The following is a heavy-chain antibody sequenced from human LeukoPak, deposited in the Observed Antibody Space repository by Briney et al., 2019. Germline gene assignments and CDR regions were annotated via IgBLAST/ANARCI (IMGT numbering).Heavy chain of an antibody. Sequence: GGSLRLSCAASGFTFNNYAMSWVRQAPGKGLEWVSSMSASFIDTYYADSVKGRFTISRDSSKNTLYLQMNSLRAEDTVVYYCANGIMIVAPGGDYWGQGTLVTVSS. CDR1: GFTFNNYA. V-gene: IGHV3-23*01. D-gene: IGHD3-22*01. CDR2: MSASFIDT. J-gene: IGHJ4*02. CDR3: ANGIMIVAPGGDY.